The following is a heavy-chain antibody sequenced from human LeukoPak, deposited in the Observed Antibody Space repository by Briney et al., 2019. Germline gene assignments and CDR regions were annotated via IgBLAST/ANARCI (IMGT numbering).Heavy chain of an antibody. CDR3: ARVESWNYYYYYMDV. CDR2: ISPSGGST. V-gene: IGHV1-46*01. J-gene: IGHJ6*03. Sequence: ASVKVSCKAFGYTFTSNYMHWVRQAPGQGPEWMGVISPSGGSTTYAQKFQGRVTLTRDMSTSTDYLELSSLRSDDTAVYYCARVESWNYYYYYMDVWGKGTTVTVSS. CDR1: GYTFTSNY. D-gene: IGHD6-13*01.